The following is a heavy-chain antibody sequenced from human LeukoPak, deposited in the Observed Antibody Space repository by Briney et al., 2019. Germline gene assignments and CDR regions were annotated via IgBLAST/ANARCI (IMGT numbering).Heavy chain of an antibody. Sequence: PGGSLRLSCAASGFTFSSYAMHWVRQAPGKGLEWVAVISYDGSNKYYADSVKGRFTISRDNSKNTLYLQMNSLRAEDTAVYYCAKGPPITFGGVIVSSFDYWGQGTLVTVSS. CDR1: GFTFSSYA. V-gene: IGHV3-30-3*01. D-gene: IGHD3-16*02. J-gene: IGHJ4*02. CDR3: AKGPPITFGGVIVSSFDY. CDR2: ISYDGSNK.